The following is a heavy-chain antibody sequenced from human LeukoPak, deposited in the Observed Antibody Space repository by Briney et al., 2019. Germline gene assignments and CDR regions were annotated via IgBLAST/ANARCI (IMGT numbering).Heavy chain of an antibody. CDR3: AKEQWLVPAS. D-gene: IGHD6-19*01. CDR2: ISGSGAST. Sequence: GGSLRLSCAASGFTFSSYTMSWVRQAPGKGLEWVSAISGSGASTYYADSVKGRFTISRDNSKNTLYLQMDSLRVEDTAVYHCAKEQWLVPASWGQGILVTVSS. J-gene: IGHJ4*02. CDR1: GFTFSSYT. V-gene: IGHV3-23*01.